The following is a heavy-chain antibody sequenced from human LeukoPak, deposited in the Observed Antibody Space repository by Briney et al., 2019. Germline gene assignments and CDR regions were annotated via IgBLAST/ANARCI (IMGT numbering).Heavy chain of an antibody. CDR3: AKSEYYFDY. V-gene: IGHV3-30*18. J-gene: IGHJ4*02. CDR1: GFTFSSYG. Sequence: PGGSLRLSCAASGFTFSSYGMHWVRQAPGKGLEWVAVISYDGSNKYYADSVKGRFTISRDNSKNTLYPQMNSLRAEDTAVYYCAKSEYYFDYWGQGTLVTVSS. CDR2: ISYDGSNK. D-gene: IGHD3-10*01.